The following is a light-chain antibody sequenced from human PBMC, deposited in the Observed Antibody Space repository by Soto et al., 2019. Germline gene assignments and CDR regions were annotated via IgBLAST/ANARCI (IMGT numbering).Light chain of an antibody. CDR2: DVS. J-gene: IGLJ2*01. CDR3: SSYRSRSTVV. Sequence: QSVLTQPASVSGSPGQSITISCTGTSSDVGGYNYVSWYQQHPGKAPKLITYDVSNRPSGVSNRFSGSKSGNTASLTISGLQAEYEADYYCSSYRSRSTVVFGGGTKLTVL. CDR1: SSDVGGYNY. V-gene: IGLV2-14*01.